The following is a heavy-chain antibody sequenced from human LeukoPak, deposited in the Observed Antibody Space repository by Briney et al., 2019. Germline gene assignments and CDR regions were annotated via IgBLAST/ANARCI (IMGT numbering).Heavy chain of an antibody. CDR3: ARGKGTRIAAAGSRNYYYYMDV. CDR2: INHSGST. J-gene: IGHJ6*03. Sequence: ASETLSLTCAVYGGSFSGYYWSWIRQPPGKGLEWIGEINHSGSTNYNLSLKSRVTISVDTSKNQFSLKLSSVTAADTAVYYCARGKGTRIAAAGSRNYYYYMDVWGKGTTVTVSS. D-gene: IGHD6-13*01. V-gene: IGHV4-34*01. CDR1: GGSFSGYY.